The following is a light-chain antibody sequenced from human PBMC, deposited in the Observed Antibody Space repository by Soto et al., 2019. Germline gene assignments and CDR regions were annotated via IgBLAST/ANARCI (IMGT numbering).Light chain of an antibody. Sequence: EIVMTQPPATLSVYPGERAILSCRASQSVSSNLAWYQHKPGQAPRLLIYGASTRATGIPARFSGSGSGTESTLTISRLQSEDFAVYYCQQYGSSLATFGQGTKVEIK. CDR2: GAS. V-gene: IGKV3-15*01. CDR1: QSVSSN. CDR3: QQYGSSLAT. J-gene: IGKJ1*01.